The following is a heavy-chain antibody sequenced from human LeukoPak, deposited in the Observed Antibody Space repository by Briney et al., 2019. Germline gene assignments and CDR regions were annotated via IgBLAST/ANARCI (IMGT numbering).Heavy chain of an antibody. V-gene: IGHV3-21*01. CDR1: GFTFSIYS. J-gene: IGHJ4*02. CDR2: ISSSSTKI. D-gene: IGHD2-21*01. Sequence: PGGSLRLSCAASGFTFSIYSMNWVRQAPGKGLEWVAFISSSSTKIEFADSVKGRLTISRDNARNELYLQMNSLRVEDTAVYYCARALSGIAVGLNQHWGQGTQVTVSS. CDR3: ARALSGIAVGLNQH.